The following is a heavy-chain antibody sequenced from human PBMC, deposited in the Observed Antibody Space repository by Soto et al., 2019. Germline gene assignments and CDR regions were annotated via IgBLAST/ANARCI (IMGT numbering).Heavy chain of an antibody. CDR2: IIPIHGTT. CDR3: ARGWGLVS. CDR1: GGSLTSYP. Sequence: QMEQSGAEVRKPGSSVKVSCKPSGGSLTSYPMAWVRQAPGQGFEWMGGIIPIHGTTEYAQKFQGRVTITADESTNRATLELTGLTSEDTAVFYCARGWGLVSWGQGTLVTVSS. V-gene: IGHV1-69*01. D-gene: IGHD3-16*01. J-gene: IGHJ4*02.